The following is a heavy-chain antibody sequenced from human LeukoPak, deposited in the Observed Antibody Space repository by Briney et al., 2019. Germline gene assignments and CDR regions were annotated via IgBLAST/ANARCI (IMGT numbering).Heavy chain of an antibody. Sequence: PWGSLRLSCAASGFTFSSYAMSWVRQAPGKGLERVAAVSGSGGSTYYADSVKGRFTISRDNSKNTLYLQMNSLRAEDTAVYYCAKTPIVVVAATNFDYWGQGTLVTVSS. D-gene: IGHD2-15*01. CDR2: VSGSGGST. V-gene: IGHV3-23*01. J-gene: IGHJ4*02. CDR1: GFTFSSYA. CDR3: AKTPIVVVAATNFDY.